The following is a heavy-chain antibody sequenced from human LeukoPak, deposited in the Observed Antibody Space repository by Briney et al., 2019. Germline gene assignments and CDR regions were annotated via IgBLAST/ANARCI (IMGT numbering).Heavy chain of an antibody. CDR2: IYYSGSI. CDR1: GGSISSSSYY. J-gene: IGHJ6*02. V-gene: IGHV4-39*07. CDR3: ARDPKSTVYSSGWYHYYYYGMDV. D-gene: IGHD6-19*01. Sequence: SETLSLTCTVSGGSISSSSYYWGWIRQPPGKGLEWIGSIYYSGSIYYNPSLKSRVTISVDTSKNQFSLKLSSVTAADTAVYYCARDPKSTVYSSGWYHYYYYGMDVWGQGTTVTVSS.